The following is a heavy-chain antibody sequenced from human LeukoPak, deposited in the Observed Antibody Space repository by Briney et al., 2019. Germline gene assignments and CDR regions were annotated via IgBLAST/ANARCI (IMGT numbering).Heavy chain of an antibody. D-gene: IGHD3-16*01. J-gene: IGHJ5*02. Sequence: GGSLRLSCAASGFTFSSYAMHWVRQAPGKGLEWVAVISYDGSNKYYADSVKGRFTISRDNSKNTLYLQMNSLRVEDTAIYYCVRGHGSAYKDWFDPWGQGTLVIVSS. V-gene: IGHV3-30-3*01. CDR2: ISYDGSNK. CDR3: VRGHGSAYKDWFDP. CDR1: GFTFSSYA.